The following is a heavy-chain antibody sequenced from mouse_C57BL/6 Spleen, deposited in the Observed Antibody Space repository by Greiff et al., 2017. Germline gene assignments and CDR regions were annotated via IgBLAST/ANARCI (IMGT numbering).Heavy chain of an antibody. V-gene: IGHV1-69*01. Sequence: VQLQQPGAELVMPGASVKLSCKASGYTFTSYWMHWVKQRPGQGLEWIGEIDPSDSYTNYNQKFKGKSTLTVDKSSSTAYMQLSSLTSEDSSVDYCARSGYGRSHFGYWGQGTTLTVSS. D-gene: IGHD1-1*01. CDR2: IDPSDSYT. CDR1: GYTFTSYW. CDR3: ARSGYGRSHFGY. J-gene: IGHJ2*01.